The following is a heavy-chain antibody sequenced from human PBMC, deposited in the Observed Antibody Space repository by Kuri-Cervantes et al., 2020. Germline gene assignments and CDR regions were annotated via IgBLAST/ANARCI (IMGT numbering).Heavy chain of an antibody. CDR3: ARDRSLRGYSGRQAFDI. CDR1: GFTFSSYA. D-gene: IGHD5-12*01. Sequence: GESLKISCAASGFTFSSYAMSWVRQAPGKGLEWVAVISYDGSNKYYADSVKGRFTISRDNSKNTLYLQMNSLRAEDTAVYYCARDRSLRGYSGRQAFDIWGQGTMVTVSS. CDR2: ISYDGSNK. J-gene: IGHJ3*02. V-gene: IGHV3-30*03.